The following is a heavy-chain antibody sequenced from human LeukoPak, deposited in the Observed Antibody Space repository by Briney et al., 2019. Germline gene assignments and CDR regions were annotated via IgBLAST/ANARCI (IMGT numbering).Heavy chain of an antibody. CDR1: GFTFSSYA. D-gene: IGHD6-6*01. CDR2: ISYDGSNK. J-gene: IGHJ6*02. Sequence: GGSLRLSCAASGFTFSSYAMHWVRQAPGKGLEWVAVISYDGSNKYYADSVKGRFTISRDNSKNTLYLQMNSLRAEDTAVYYCARDGPYSSSSPSHYYGMDVWGQGTTVTVSS. V-gene: IGHV3-30-3*01. CDR3: ARDGPYSSSSPSHYYGMDV.